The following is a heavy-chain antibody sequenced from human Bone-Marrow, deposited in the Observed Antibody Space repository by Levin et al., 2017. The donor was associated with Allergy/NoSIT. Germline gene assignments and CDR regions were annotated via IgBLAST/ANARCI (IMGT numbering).Heavy chain of an antibody. J-gene: IGHJ4*02. Sequence: ASETLSLTCTVSGGSISGYYWSWVRQPPGKGLEWVGHIFYSGSTNYNPSLKSRVTISINTSKNQFSLNLTSVTAADPAFYYCARSVAGEFDYWGQGTLVTVSS. CDR1: GGSISGYY. V-gene: IGHV4-59*01. CDR2: IFYSGST. D-gene: IGHD3-10*01. CDR3: ARSVAGEFDY.